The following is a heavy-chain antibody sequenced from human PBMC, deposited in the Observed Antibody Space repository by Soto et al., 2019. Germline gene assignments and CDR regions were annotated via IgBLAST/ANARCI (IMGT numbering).Heavy chain of an antibody. Sequence: QVQLQESGPGLVKPSQTLSLTCTVSGGSISSGGYYWSWIRQHPGKGLEWIGYIYYSGSTYYNPSLKRRVTISVDTSKKQFSLKLSSVTAADTAVYYCAMGFYMKRSWFDPWGQGTLVTVSS. CDR2: IYYSGST. CDR1: GGSISSGGYY. CDR3: AMGFYMKRSWFDP. J-gene: IGHJ5*02. V-gene: IGHV4-31*03. D-gene: IGHD3-10*01.